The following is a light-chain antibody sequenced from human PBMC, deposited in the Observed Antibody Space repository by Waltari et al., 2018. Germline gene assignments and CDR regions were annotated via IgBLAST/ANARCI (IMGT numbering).Light chain of an antibody. CDR1: SSDVGDYDY. Sequence: QSALTQPATVSGSLGQSITISCTGTSSDVGDYDYVSWYQQQPVKAPKLIIYEVINRPAGVSNLFSGSKSGKRASLTISGLQAEDEADYYCTAYTDSSTRVVGGGTKVTVL. J-gene: IGLJ3*02. CDR2: EVI. V-gene: IGLV2-14*01. CDR3: TAYTDSSTRV.